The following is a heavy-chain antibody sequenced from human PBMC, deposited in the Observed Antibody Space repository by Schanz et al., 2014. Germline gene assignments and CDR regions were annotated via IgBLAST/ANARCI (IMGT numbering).Heavy chain of an antibody. D-gene: IGHD4-17*01. CDR3: AKDPHRDYGGKPQAFDI. Sequence: QEQLVESGGGVVQPGRSLRLSCAGSGFSFSDYGMHWVRQAPGRGLEWVAVISYHGSERYYADSVKGRFTISRDNSKNTLYLQMNSLRAEDTALYYCAKDPHRDYGGKPQAFDIWGQGTMVTVSS. V-gene: IGHV3-30*18. CDR2: ISYHGSER. CDR1: GFSFSDYG. J-gene: IGHJ3*02.